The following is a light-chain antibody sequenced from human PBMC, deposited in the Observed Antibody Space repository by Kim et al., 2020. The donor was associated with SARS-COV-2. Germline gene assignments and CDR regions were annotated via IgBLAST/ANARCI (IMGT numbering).Light chain of an antibody. CDR3: QQYKTWPRT. Sequence: GSPGERVTLSCRASQSIGNNVAWYRQTPGQAPSLLIYDASTRATGVPSRLSGRGSGTEFTLTISSLQSEDFAVYYCQQYKTWPRTFGQGTKVDIK. J-gene: IGKJ1*01. CDR1: QSIGNN. CDR2: DAS. V-gene: IGKV3-15*01.